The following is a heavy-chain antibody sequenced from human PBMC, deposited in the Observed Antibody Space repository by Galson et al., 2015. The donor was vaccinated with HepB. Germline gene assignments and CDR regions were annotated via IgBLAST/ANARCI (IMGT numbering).Heavy chain of an antibody. V-gene: IGHV4-4*07. CDR3: ATTDADGDY. D-gene: IGHD5-24*01. J-gene: IGHJ4*02. Sequence: SETLSLTCTVSGDSISSYYWSWIRQPAGKGLEWIGRIYTSGSTNSSPSLKSRVTMSIDTSKNHFSLKLSSVTAADTAVYYCATTDADGDYWGQGTLVTVSS. CDR1: GDSISSYY. CDR2: IYTSGST.